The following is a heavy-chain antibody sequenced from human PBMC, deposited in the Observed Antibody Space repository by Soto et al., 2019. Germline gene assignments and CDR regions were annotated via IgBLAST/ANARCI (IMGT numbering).Heavy chain of an antibody. V-gene: IGHV1-2*02. D-gene: IGHD6-13*01. J-gene: IGHJ4*02. Sequence: GASVKVSCKASGYTFTGYYMHWVRQAPGQGLEWMGWINPNSGGTNYAQKFQGRVTMTRDTSISTAYMELSRLRSDDTAVYYCANGNIAVAGAVGESGEPPRNWGQGTLVTVS. CDR1: GYTFTGYY. CDR2: INPNSGGT. CDR3: ANGNIAVAGAVGESGEPPRN.